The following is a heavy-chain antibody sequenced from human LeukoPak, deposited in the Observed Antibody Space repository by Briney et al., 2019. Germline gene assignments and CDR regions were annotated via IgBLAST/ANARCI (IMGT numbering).Heavy chain of an antibody. CDR3: ARDAVSTVTAGGIDY. CDR2: ISAYSGNT. Sequence: GASVKVSCKASGYTFTSYGISWVRQAPGQGLEWMAWISAYSGNTEYAENIQGRVTMTTDTSTSTAYMVLRSLRSDDTAVYYCARDAVSTVTAGGIDYWGQGTLVTVSS. J-gene: IGHJ4*02. CDR1: GYTFTSYG. V-gene: IGHV1-18*01. D-gene: IGHD2-21*02.